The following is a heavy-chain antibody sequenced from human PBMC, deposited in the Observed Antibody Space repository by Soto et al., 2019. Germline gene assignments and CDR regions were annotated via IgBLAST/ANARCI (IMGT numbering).Heavy chain of an antibody. J-gene: IGHJ4*02. V-gene: IGHV3-33*08. CDR3: ARETLRGVPYFVY. CDR1: GFTFSTYA. Sequence: QEQLVESGGGVVQPGGSLRISCSTSGFTFSTYAVYWVRQAPGKGLEWVAMISYDGTNKYYGDSVKGRFTISRDNSMNTLYLEVNSLRGEDTAFYYCARETLRGVPYFVYWGQGTLVTVSS. CDR2: ISYDGTNK. D-gene: IGHD3-10*01.